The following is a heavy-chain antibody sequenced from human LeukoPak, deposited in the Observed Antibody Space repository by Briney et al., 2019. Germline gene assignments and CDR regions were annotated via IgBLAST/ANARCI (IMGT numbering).Heavy chain of an antibody. J-gene: IGHJ6*03. CDR2: IYYSGST. V-gene: IGHV4-59*11. CDR3: ARGLRTNYYYYMDV. CDR1: GGSISSHY. Sequence: TSETLSLTCTVSGGSISSHYWSWIRQPPGKGLEWIGYIYYSGSTNYNPSLKSRVTISVDTSKNQFSLKLSSVTAADTAVYYCARGLRTNYYYYMDVWGKGTTVTVSS. D-gene: IGHD2-2*01.